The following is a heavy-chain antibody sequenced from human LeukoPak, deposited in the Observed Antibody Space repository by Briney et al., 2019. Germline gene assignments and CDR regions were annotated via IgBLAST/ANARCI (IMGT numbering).Heavy chain of an antibody. Sequence: SETLSLTCTVSGGSISSSSYYWGWIRQPPGKGLEWIGSIYYSGSTNYNPSLKSRATISVDMSKNQFSLKLSSVTAADTAVYYCARRGATTIYMDVWGKGTTVTVSS. CDR3: ARRGATTIYMDV. V-gene: IGHV4-39*07. CDR2: IYYSGST. D-gene: IGHD1-26*01. CDR1: GGSISSSSYY. J-gene: IGHJ6*03.